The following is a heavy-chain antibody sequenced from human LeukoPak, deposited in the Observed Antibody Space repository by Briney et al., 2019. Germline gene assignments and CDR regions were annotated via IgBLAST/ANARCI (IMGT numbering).Heavy chain of an antibody. V-gene: IGHV4-59*08. Sequence: SETLSLTCTVSGGSISSYYWSWIRQPPGKGLEWIGYIYYSGSTNYNPSLKSRVTISVDTSKNQFSLKLSSVTAADTAVYYCARQGIVGDRADFDYWGQGTLVTVSS. J-gene: IGHJ4*02. D-gene: IGHD1-26*01. CDR2: IYYSGST. CDR3: ARQGIVGDRADFDY. CDR1: GGSISSYY.